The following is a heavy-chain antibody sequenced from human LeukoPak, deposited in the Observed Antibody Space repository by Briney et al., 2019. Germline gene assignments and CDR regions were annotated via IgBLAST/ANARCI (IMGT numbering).Heavy chain of an antibody. CDR3: ARDLSRGTSGWYGY. J-gene: IGHJ4*02. V-gene: IGHV1-2*06. CDR1: GYTFTGYY. Sequence: ASVKVSCKASGYTFTGYYMHWLRQAPRQRLEWMGRINPNSGGTNYAQKFQGRVTMTRDTSISTAYMELSRLRSDDTAVYYCARDLSRGTSGWYGYWGQGTLVTVSS. CDR2: INPNSGGT. D-gene: IGHD6-19*01.